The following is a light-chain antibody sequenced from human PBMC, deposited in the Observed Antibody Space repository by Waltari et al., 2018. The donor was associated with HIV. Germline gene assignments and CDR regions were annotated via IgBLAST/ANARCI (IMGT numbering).Light chain of an antibody. CDR2: DVP. CDR1: DIDIGSYNL. Sequence: QSALTQPASVSGNPGQSVTITCTGTDIDIGSYNLVSCFQQPPGKAPKLLIYDVPKRPPGVSSRFSGSQSGYIASLTISGLLTEDESSYYCLTYVSKTATWQFGGGTYLTV. V-gene: IGLV2-23*02. J-gene: IGLJ3*02. CDR3: LTYVSKTATWQ.